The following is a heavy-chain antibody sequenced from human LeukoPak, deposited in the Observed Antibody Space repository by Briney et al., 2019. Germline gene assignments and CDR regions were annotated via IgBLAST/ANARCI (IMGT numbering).Heavy chain of an antibody. CDR2: INPNSGGT. CDR1: GYTFTGYY. D-gene: IGHD2-21*02. CDR3: ARHRFDGYCGGDCSYYFDY. J-gene: IGHJ4*02. Sequence: ASVKVSCKASGYTFTGYYMHWVRQAPGQGLEWMGWINPNSGGTNYAQKFQGRVTMTRDTSISTAYMELSRLRSDDTAVYYCARHRFDGYCGGDCSYYFDYWGQGTLVTVSS. V-gene: IGHV1-2*02.